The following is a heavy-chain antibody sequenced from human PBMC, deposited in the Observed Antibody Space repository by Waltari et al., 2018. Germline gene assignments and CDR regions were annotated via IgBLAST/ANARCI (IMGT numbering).Heavy chain of an antibody. V-gene: IGHV4-34*02. CDR1: GGSSSGYH. CDR2: INHSGNT. J-gene: IGHJ6*03. Sequence: QVQPRPWAAGRLQPSETLSLPSAVYGGSSSGYHWSWTRQPPGKGLEWIGEINHSGNTNQNPSLKSRVTISVDTSKNQFSLKLTSVTAADTAVYYCARNWELRGGMDVWGKGTTVTVSS. D-gene: IGHD1-26*01. CDR3: ARNWELRGGMDV.